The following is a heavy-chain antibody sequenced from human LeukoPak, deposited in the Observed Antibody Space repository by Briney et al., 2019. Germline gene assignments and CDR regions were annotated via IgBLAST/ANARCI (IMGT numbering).Heavy chain of an antibody. CDR2: ISYDGSNK. Sequence: AGGSLRLSCAASGFTFSSYSMHWVRQAPGKGLEWVAVISYDGSNKYYADSVKGRFTFSRDNSKNTLFLQMNSLRAEDTAVYYCAKAQDEKGGAAAGIGWGIDYWGQGILVTVSS. D-gene: IGHD6-13*01. V-gene: IGHV3-30*18. J-gene: IGHJ4*02. CDR3: AKAQDEKGGAAAGIGWGIDY. CDR1: GFTFSSYS.